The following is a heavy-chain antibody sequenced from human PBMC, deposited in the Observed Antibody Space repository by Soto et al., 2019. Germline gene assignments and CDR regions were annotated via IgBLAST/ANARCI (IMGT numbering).Heavy chain of an antibody. D-gene: IGHD6-6*01. CDR1: GFSLSTSVMR. Sequence: SGPTLVNPTQTLTLTCTFSGFSLSTSVMRVNWIRQPPGKALEWLARIDWDDYKFYSTSLKTSLTISKDTSKNQVVLTMTNMDPVDTSTYYCARIRSSSTQFEYWAQGTMLTVSS. J-gene: IGHJ4*02. CDR3: ARIRSSSTQFEY. CDR2: IDWDDYK. V-gene: IGHV2-70*04.